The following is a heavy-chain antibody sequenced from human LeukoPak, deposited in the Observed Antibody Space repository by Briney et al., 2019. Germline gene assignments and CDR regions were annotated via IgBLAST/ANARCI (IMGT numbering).Heavy chain of an antibody. J-gene: IGHJ6*03. CDR2: ISSSCSTI. CDR3: ARDRSGYDYYYYYYYMDV. Sequence: GGSLRLSCAASGFTFSSYEMNWVRRAPGKGLEWVSYISSSCSTIYYADSVKGRFTISRDNAKNSLYLQMNSLRAEDTAVYYCARDRSGYDYYYYYYYMDVWGKGTTVTVSS. V-gene: IGHV3-48*03. D-gene: IGHD5-12*01. CDR1: GFTFSSYE.